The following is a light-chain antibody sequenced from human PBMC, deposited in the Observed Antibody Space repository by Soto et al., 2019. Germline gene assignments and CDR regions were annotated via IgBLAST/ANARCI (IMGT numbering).Light chain of an antibody. CDR2: GAS. CDR1: QSVSSK. V-gene: IGKV3-15*01. J-gene: IGKJ2*01. Sequence: EIVMTQSPATLSVSPGERATLSCRASQSVSSKLAWYLQKPGQAPRLLIYGASARVTGIPARFSGSGSGTEFTLTISSLQSEDFAVYYCQQYTNWPQTFGQGTKLEIK. CDR3: QQYTNWPQT.